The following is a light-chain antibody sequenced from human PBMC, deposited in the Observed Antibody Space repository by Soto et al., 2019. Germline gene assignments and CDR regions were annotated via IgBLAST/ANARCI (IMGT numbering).Light chain of an antibody. Sequence: DIQMTQSPSTLSASVRDRVTITCRASQNIGSWLAWYQHKPGKAPKLLINKASSLESGFPSRFSGSGSGTEFTLTISSLQPDDFATYYCQQYHKSPYTFGQGTKLEIK. J-gene: IGKJ2*01. CDR2: KAS. CDR3: QQYHKSPYT. CDR1: QNIGSW. V-gene: IGKV1-5*03.